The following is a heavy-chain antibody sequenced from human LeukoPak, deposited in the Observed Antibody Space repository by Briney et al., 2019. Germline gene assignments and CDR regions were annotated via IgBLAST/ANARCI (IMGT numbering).Heavy chain of an antibody. CDR1: GFTFTSYD. CDR3: ARGLDYYDSSGYIL. D-gene: IGHD3-22*01. Sequence: ASVKVSCKASGFTFTSYDINWVRQATGQGLEWMGWMNPNSGNTGYAQKFQGRVTITRNTYISTAYMELSSLRSEDTAVYYCARGLDYYDSSGYILWGQGTLVTVSS. CDR2: MNPNSGNT. V-gene: IGHV1-8*03. J-gene: IGHJ4*02.